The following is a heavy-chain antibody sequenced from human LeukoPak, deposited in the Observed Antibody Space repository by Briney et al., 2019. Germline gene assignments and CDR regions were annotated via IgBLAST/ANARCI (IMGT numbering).Heavy chain of an antibody. Sequence: PGGSLRLSCAASGFTFSDYYMSWIRQAPGKGLEWVSXISSSGSTIYYADSVKGRFTISRDNAKNSLYLQMNSLRAEDTAVYYCASQHCSGGSCLYNYWGQGTLVTVSS. V-gene: IGHV3-11*01. CDR2: ISSSGSTI. J-gene: IGHJ4*02. D-gene: IGHD2-15*01. CDR3: ASQHCSGGSCLYNY. CDR1: GFTFSDYY.